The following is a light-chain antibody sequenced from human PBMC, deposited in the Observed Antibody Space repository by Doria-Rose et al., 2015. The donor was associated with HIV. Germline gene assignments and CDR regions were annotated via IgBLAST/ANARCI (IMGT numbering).Light chain of an antibody. Sequence: TQSPESLGMSLGERATLNCKSNQSLLYTSKNYLAWYQQKPGQPPQLLIYWASTRQSGAPARFSGSGSGTDFTLTISSLEAEDVAVYYCQQYYDTPSFGPGTTVDIK. J-gene: IGKJ3*01. V-gene: IGKV4-1*01. CDR3: QQYYDTPS. CDR2: WAS. CDR1: QSLLYTSKNY.